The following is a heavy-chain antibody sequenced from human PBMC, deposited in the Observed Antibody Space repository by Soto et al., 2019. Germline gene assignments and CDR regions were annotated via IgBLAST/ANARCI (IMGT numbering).Heavy chain of an antibody. CDR2: TYYRSKWYN. Sequence: SQTLSVTCDISGSGVSSNIAAWNFIRQSPSRGLEWLGRTYYRSKWYNDYAVSVKSRITINPDTSKNQFSLQLNSVTPEDTAVYYCARVDSSVDYYFDYWGQGTMVTVSS. V-gene: IGHV6-1*01. D-gene: IGHD6-19*01. CDR3: ARVDSSVDYYFDY. CDR1: GSGVSSNIAA. J-gene: IGHJ4*02.